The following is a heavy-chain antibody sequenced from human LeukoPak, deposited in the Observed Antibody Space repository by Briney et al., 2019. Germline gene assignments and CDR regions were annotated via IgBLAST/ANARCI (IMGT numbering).Heavy chain of an antibody. J-gene: IGHJ4*02. CDR1: RGSFIDYY. Sequence: SETLSLTCAVYRGSFIDYYWSWIRQPPGKGLEWIGEINHSGSTNYNPSLKSRVTISVDTSKKQFSLNLSSVTAADTAVYYCARARRHYGTSFDYGGQGPLATVSP. CDR3: ARARRHYGTSFDY. CDR2: INHSGST. D-gene: IGHD4-17*01. V-gene: IGHV4-34*01.